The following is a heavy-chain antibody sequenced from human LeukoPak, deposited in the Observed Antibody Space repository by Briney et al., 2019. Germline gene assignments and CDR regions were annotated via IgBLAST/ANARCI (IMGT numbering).Heavy chain of an antibody. Sequence: GGSLRLSCVASGFTFTHYGFHWVRQTPGKGLEWVAIIWSDGTRENYADSVKGRFTISRDNSKNTLYLQMNSLRTEDTAVYSCARGYCTSTSCYNDYWGQGTLVTVSS. CDR3: ARGYCTSTSCYNDY. J-gene: IGHJ4*02. V-gene: IGHV3-30*02. CDR1: GFTFTHYG. CDR2: IWSDGTRE. D-gene: IGHD2-2*02.